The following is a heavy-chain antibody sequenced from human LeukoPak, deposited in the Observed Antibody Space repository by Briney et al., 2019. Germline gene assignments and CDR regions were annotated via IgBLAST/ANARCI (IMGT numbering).Heavy chain of an antibody. CDR2: IRGSGGST. CDR3: AKGTVTTLSGYYYYMDV. V-gene: IGHV3-23*01. Sequence: GGSLRLACAASEFTFSRYAMGWVRQAPAKGLEWVSVIRGSGGSTYYADSVKGRFTISRDNSKNTLYLQMNSLRAEDTAVYYCAKGTVTTLSGYYYYMDVWGKGTTVTVSS. D-gene: IGHD4-11*01. J-gene: IGHJ6*03. CDR1: EFTFSRYA.